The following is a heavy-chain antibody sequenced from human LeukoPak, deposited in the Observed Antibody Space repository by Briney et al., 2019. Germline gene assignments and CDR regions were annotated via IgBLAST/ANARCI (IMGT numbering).Heavy chain of an antibody. CDR3: ARRGGSGRAFDY. CDR2: IYYTGST. Sequence: SENLSLTCSVSGASISGGTYYWGWIRQPPGKGLEWIGSIYYTGSTYDNPSLKSRVTISVDTSKNQFSLKLSSVTAAGTAVYYCARRGGSGRAFDYWGQGTLVTVSS. V-gene: IGHV4-39*01. J-gene: IGHJ4*02. CDR1: GASISGGTYY. D-gene: IGHD1-26*01.